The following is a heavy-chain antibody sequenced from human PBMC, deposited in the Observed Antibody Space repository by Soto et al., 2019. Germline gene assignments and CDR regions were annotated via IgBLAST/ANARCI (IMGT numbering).Heavy chain of an antibody. V-gene: IGHV1-18*01. CDR1: GYTFTSYC. Sequence: ASVEVCCKASGYTFTSYCISWVRQSPGQELEWMGWISAYNGNTNYAQKLQGRVTMTTDSSTGTAYMVLRSLRSDDTAVYYCVSDLFGHYYDGSGHFAYRGQGTLVPVS. D-gene: IGHD3-22*01. CDR2: ISAYNGNT. J-gene: IGHJ4*02. CDR3: VSDLFGHYYDGSGHFAY.